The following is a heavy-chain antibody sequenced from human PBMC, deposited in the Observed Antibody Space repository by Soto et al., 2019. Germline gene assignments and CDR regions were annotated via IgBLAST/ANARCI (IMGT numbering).Heavy chain of an antibody. J-gene: IGHJ4*02. CDR2: ISWNSGSI. CDR3: AKSTIPNIVVVPAAYYFDY. Sequence: GGSLRLSCAASGFTFDDYAMHWVRQAPGKGLEWVSGISWNSGSIGYADSVKGRFTISRDNAKNSLYLQMNSLRAEDTALYYCAKSTIPNIVVVPAAYYFDYWGQGTLVTVSS. D-gene: IGHD2-2*01. V-gene: IGHV3-9*01. CDR1: GFTFDDYA.